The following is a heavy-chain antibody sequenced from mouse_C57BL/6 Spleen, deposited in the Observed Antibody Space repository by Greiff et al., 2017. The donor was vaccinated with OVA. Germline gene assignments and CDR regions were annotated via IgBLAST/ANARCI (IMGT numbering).Heavy chain of an antibody. Sequence: VQLQESGAELVRPGPSVKVSCKASGYAFTNYLIEWVKQRPGQGLEWIGVINPGSGGTNYNEKFKGKATLTADKSSSTAYMQLSSLTSEDSAVYFCARYDYGDYWGQGTTLTVSS. V-gene: IGHV1-54*01. CDR3: ARYDYGDY. CDR2: INPGSGGT. J-gene: IGHJ2*01. D-gene: IGHD2-4*01. CDR1: GYAFTNYL.